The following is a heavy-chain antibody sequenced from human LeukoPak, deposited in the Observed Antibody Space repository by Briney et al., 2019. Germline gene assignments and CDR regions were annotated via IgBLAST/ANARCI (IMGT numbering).Heavy chain of an antibody. D-gene: IGHD4-23*01. CDR3: ARDRWQLPRRRFDP. CDR1: GGSISSYY. CDR2: IYHSGST. J-gene: IGHJ5*02. V-gene: IGHV4-59*12. Sequence: SETLSLTCTVSGGSISSYYWSWIRQPPGKGLEWIGEIYHSGSTNYNPSLKSRVTISVDKSKNQFTLKLSSVTAADTAVYYCARDRWQLPRRRFDPWGQGTLVTVSS.